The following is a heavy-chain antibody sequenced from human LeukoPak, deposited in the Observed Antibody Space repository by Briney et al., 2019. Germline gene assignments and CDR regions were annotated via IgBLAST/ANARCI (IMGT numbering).Heavy chain of an antibody. CDR2: ISSNGGST. Sequence: GGSLRLSCSASGFTFSSYAMHWVRRAPGKGLEYVSAISSNGGSTYYADSVKGRFTISRDNSKNTLYLQMNSLRAEDTAVYYCAKDLVTMIVVVPLGPDAFDIWGQGTMVTVSS. CDR1: GFTFSSYA. V-gene: IGHV3-64*04. CDR3: AKDLVTMIVVVPLGPDAFDI. D-gene: IGHD3-22*01. J-gene: IGHJ3*02.